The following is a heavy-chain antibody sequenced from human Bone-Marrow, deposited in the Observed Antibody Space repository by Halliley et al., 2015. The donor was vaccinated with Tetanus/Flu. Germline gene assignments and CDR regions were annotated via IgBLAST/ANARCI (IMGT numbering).Heavy chain of an antibody. D-gene: IGHD2-2*01. Sequence: EWMGIIFPGYSDSKYSPSFQGQVTMSADKSMSTAYLRWSSLGASDTAIYYCATFEFSSSDVDYWGQGTPISVSS. CDR3: ATFEFSSSDVDY. J-gene: IGHJ4*02. V-gene: IGHV5-51*01. CDR2: IFPGYSDS.